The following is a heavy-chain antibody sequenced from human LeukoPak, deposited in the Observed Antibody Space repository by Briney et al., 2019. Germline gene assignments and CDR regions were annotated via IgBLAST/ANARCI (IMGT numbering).Heavy chain of an antibody. CDR2: IYSNGNI. V-gene: IGHV4-59*08. CDR1: GTSIRGHY. J-gene: IGHJ5*02. CDR3: AGLHFASAEEFDP. D-gene: IGHD1-14*01. Sequence: PSETLSLTCTVSGTSIRGHYWSWIRQPPGKGLEWIGYIYSNGNILYNPFLKSRVTLSVDTFNNQFSLSLNFVTAADTAVYYCAGLHFASAEEFDPWGQATLVTLSS.